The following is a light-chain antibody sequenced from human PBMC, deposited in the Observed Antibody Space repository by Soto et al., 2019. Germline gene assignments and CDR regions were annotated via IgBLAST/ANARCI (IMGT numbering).Light chain of an antibody. J-gene: IGKJ2*01. V-gene: IGKV4-1*01. Sequence: DIVMTQSPDSLAVSLGERATINCKSSQSVLYSSNNKNYLAWYQQKPGQPPKLLIYWACTRESGVPDRFSGSGSGTDFTLTISSLQAEDVAVCYCQQYYSTPYTFGQGTKLEIK. CDR2: WAC. CDR1: QSVLYSSNNKNY. CDR3: QQYYSTPYT.